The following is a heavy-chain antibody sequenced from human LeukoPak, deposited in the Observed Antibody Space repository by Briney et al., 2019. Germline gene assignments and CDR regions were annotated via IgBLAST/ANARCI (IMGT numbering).Heavy chain of an antibody. D-gene: IGHD5-12*01. CDR2: MYYSGST. V-gene: IGHV4-39*01. CDR1: GASIISSNYY. Sequence: SETLSLTCTVSGASIISSNYYWGWLRQPPGKGPEWIGSMYYSGSTYYNPSLQSRVTISVDTSKKQFSLRLSSVTAADTAVYYCARHPHVATSVWFDPWGQGTLVSVSS. CDR3: ARHPHVATSVWFDP. J-gene: IGHJ5*02.